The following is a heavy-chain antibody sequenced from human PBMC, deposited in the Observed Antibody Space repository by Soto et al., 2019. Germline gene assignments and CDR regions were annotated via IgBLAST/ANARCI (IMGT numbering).Heavy chain of an antibody. J-gene: IGHJ6*02. V-gene: IGHV1-69*01. Sequence: QVQLVQSGAAVKKPGSSVKVSCKASGGTFSSYAISWVRQAPGQGLEWMGGIIPIFGTANYAQKFQGRVTITADESTSTAYMELSSLRSEDTAVYYCATSIAVAAPYYYYGMDVWGQGTTVTVSS. CDR3: ATSIAVAAPYYYYGMDV. D-gene: IGHD6-19*01. CDR2: IIPIFGTA. CDR1: GGTFSSYA.